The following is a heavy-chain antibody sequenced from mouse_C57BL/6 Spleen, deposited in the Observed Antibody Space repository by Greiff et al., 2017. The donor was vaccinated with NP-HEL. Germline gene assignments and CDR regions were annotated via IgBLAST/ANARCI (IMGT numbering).Heavy chain of an antibody. V-gene: IGHV3-6*01. CDR2: ISYDGSN. CDR3: ARITTGWYFDV. CDR1: GYSITSGYY. D-gene: IGHD1-1*01. J-gene: IGHJ1*03. Sequence: EVQLQQSGPGLVKPSQSLSLTCSVTGYSITSGYYWNWIRQFPGNKLEWMGYISYDGSNNYNPSLKNRISITRDTSKNQFFLKLNSVTTEDTATYYCARITTGWYFDVWGTGTTVTVSS.